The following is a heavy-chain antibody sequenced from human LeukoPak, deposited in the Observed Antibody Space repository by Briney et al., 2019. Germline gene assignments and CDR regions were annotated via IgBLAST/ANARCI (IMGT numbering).Heavy chain of an antibody. CDR3: ARVRYGDGFAHFDY. V-gene: IGHV1-2*02. CDR2: ITPSGGT. D-gene: IGHD5-24*01. Sequence: GASVKVSCKASGYTFTSYAMHWVRQAPGQGLEWMGWITPSGGTNYPQKFQGRVAITRDTSITTAYMDLSRLTSDDTAVYYCARVRYGDGFAHFDYWGQGALVTVSS. J-gene: IGHJ4*02. CDR1: GYTFTSYA.